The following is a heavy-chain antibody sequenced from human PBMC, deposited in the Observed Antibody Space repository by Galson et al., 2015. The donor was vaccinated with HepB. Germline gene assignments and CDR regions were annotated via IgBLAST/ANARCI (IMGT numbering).Heavy chain of an antibody. CDR1: GFIFSNYG. V-gene: IGHV3-33*01. J-gene: IGHJ4*02. D-gene: IGHD6-19*01. CDR3: ARGGDLSFDSSGWTNYFDF. CDR2: LWYDGSNK. Sequence: SLRLSCAASGFIFSNYGMHWVRQAPGKGLEWVAVLWYDGSNKYYTDSVKGRFTISRDNSKSALYLQMNSLRAEDTAVYYCARGGDLSFDSSGWTNYFDFWGQGTLVTVSS.